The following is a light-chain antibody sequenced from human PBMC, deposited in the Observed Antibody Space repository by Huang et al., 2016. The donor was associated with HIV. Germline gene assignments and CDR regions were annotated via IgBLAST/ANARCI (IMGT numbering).Light chain of an antibody. V-gene: IGKV3-11*02. CDR3: QQRSTWPLT. Sequence: EIVLTQSPATLSLSPGERATLSCRASQSVNTYLAWYQQTPGQTPRLLIYDSFNRATGIPARFSGSGSGRDFTLTISSLEPEDFVIYYCQQRSTWPLTVGGGTKVEIK. CDR2: DSF. J-gene: IGKJ4*01. CDR1: QSVNTY.